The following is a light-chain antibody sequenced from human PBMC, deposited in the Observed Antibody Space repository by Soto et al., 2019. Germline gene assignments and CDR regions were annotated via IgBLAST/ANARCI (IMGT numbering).Light chain of an antibody. J-gene: IGLJ3*02. V-gene: IGLV1-40*01. CDR2: STN. CDR3: AAWDDTLSVWV. CDR1: SSNIGAGYD. Sequence: QSVLTQPPSVSGAPGQRVTISCTGSSSNIGAGYDVHWYQQLPGTAPKVLVYSTNQRPSGVPDRFSGSKSGTSASLAISGLQSEDEADYYCAAWDDTLSVWVFGGGTKLTVL.